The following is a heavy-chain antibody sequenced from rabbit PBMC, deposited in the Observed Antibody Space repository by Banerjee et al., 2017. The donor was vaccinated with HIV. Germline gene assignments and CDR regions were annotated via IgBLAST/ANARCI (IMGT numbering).Heavy chain of an antibody. D-gene: IGHD4-1*01. CDR3: ARDLAGVTGWNFNL. Sequence: QEQLVESGGGLVQPEGSLTLTCKASGFDFSSNAMCWVRQAPGKRPEWIACINTSSGNIVYASWAKGRFTISKTSSTTVTLQMTSLTAADTATYFCARDLAGVTGWNFNLWGPGTLVTVS. V-gene: IGHV1S45*01. CDR2: INTSSGNI. J-gene: IGHJ4*01. CDR1: GFDFSSNA.